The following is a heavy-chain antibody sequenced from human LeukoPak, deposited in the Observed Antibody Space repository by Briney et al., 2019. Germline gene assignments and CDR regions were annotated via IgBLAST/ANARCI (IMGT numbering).Heavy chain of an antibody. V-gene: IGHV3-23*01. J-gene: IGHJ4*02. CDR1: GFTFSDYY. CDR2: ILGSGGAT. D-gene: IGHD4-23*01. Sequence: GGSLRLSCAASGFTFSDYYMSWIRQAPGKGLEWVSCILGSGGATHYIDSVKGRFTISRDDSKNTLFLQLNGLRAEDTAVYYCAKSPMTTVAAIDYWGQGSQVIVSS. CDR3: AKSPMTTVAAIDY.